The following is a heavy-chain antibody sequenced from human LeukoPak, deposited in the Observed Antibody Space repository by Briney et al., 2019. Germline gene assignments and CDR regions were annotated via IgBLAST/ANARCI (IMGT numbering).Heavy chain of an antibody. D-gene: IGHD2-21*01. CDR3: AKFLPTHIVVANYYFDY. J-gene: IGHJ4*02. CDR2: ISGSGGST. V-gene: IGHV3-23*01. CDR1: GFTFSSYA. Sequence: GGSLRLSCAASGFTFSSYAMSWVRQAPGKGLEWVSAISGSGGSTYYADSVKGRFTISRDNSKDTLYLQMNSLRAEDTAVYYCAKFLPTHIVVANYYFDYWGQGTLVTVSS.